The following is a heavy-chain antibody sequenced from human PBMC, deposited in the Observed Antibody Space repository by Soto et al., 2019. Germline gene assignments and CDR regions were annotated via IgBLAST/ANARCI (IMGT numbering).Heavy chain of an antibody. D-gene: IGHD6-19*01. J-gene: IGHJ4*02. CDR2: INSDGSNT. Sequence: GGSLRLSCGASGFTFSSYNMHWVRQGPGKGLVWVSRINSDGSNTRYADSVKGRFTISRDNAKNTLYLQMNSLRVEDTAIYYCARGGAVSSGWYDGHWGQGTLVTVSS. CDR1: GFTFSSYN. V-gene: IGHV3-74*01. CDR3: ARGGAVSSGWYDGH.